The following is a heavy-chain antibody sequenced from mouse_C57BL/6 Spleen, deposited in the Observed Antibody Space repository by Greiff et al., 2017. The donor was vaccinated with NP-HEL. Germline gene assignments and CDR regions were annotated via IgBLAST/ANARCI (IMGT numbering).Heavy chain of an antibody. CDR2: IRSKSNNYAT. D-gene: IGHD3-2*02. CDR3: VRHGGSGHPFDY. J-gene: IGHJ2*01. CDR1: GFSFNTYA. V-gene: IGHV10-1*01. Sequence: EVMLVESGGGLVQPKGSLKLSCAASGFSFNTYAMNWVRQAPGKGLEWVARIRSKSNNYATYYADSVKDRFTISRDDSESMLYLQMNNLKTEDTAMYYCVRHGGSGHPFDYWGQGTTLTVSS.